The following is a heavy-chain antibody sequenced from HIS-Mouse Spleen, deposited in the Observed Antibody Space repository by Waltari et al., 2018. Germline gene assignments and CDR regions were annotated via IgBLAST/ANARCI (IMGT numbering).Heavy chain of an antibody. Sequence: EVQLVESGGVLVKPGGSPRLSCAASGFPFRSHSMNWVRQAPGKGLEWVSSISSSSSYIYYADSVKGRFTISRDNAKNSLYLQMNSLRAEDTAVYYCAREVTLTGYFDYWGQGTLVTVSS. CDR3: AREVTLTGYFDY. J-gene: IGHJ4*02. D-gene: IGHD7-27*01. CDR2: ISSSSSYI. CDR1: GFPFRSHS. V-gene: IGHV3-21*01.